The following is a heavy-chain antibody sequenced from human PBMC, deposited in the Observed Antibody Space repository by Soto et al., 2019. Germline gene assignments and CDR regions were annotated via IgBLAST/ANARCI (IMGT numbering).Heavy chain of an antibody. D-gene: IGHD2-15*01. J-gene: IGHJ6*02. V-gene: IGHV1-3*04. CDR1: GYTFTAYT. CDR2: LNNGNGNT. Sequence: QVQLVQSGAEVEKPGASVKVSCKASGYTFTAYTMHWVRQAPGQGLEWMGWLNNGNGNTKYSQKFQDRVTITRDTSASTAYMELTNLRSEDTAVYYCAIFRGGAYGMAVWGQGTTVTVSS. CDR3: AIFRGGAYGMAV.